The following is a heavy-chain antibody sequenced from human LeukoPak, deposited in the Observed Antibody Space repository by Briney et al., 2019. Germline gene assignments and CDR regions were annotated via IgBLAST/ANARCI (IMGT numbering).Heavy chain of an antibody. D-gene: IGHD3-16*02. CDR3: ARGFELITFGGAIGKLNWFDS. CDR2: INNDGSAT. Sequence: GGSLRLSCAASGFTFRSSWMHWVRQGPGKGLVWVSRINNDGSATTYADSVKGRFTISRDTAKNTVFLQMNSLRAEDTAVYYCARGFELITFGGAIGKLNWFDSWGQGTLVTVSS. V-gene: IGHV3-74*01. CDR1: GFTFRSSW. J-gene: IGHJ5*01.